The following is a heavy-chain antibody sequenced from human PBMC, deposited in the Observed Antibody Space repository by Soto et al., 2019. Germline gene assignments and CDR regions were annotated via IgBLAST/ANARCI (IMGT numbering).Heavy chain of an antibody. V-gene: IGHV3-30*18. D-gene: IGHD1-26*01. CDR1: GFTFSDEG. J-gene: IGHJ4*02. CDR2: ISHDGSSY. CDR3: AKAAPFGAFYRFAY. Sequence: QVQLVQSGGGVVQPGRSLRLSCEASGFTFSDEGMHWVRQAPGKGLEWVAVISHDGSSYYYSDSVKGRFVVSRDNSKKPRYLQINSPRPDAPAVYYCAKAAPFGAFYRFAYGGQGTMVAVPS.